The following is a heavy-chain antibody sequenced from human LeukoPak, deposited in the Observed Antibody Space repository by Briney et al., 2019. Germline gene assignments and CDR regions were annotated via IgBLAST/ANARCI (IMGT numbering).Heavy chain of an antibody. J-gene: IGHJ4*02. CDR2: IYTSGST. CDR3: AREKYYFDY. Sequence: SETLSLTCTVSGNSISSGDNYWSWIRQPAGKGLEWIGRIYTSGSTNYNPSLKSRVTISGDTSKNQFSLKLSSVTAADTAVYYCAREKYYFDYWGQGTLVTVSS. CDR1: GNSISSGDNY. V-gene: IGHV4-61*02.